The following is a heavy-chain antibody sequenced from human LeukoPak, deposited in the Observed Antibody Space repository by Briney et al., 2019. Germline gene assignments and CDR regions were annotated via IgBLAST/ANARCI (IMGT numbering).Heavy chain of an antibody. CDR2: ISPVSSYT. J-gene: IGHJ6*02. CDR3: VRDVSRRIGMDV. CDR1: GFSFNSYT. Sequence: GGSLRLSCLASGFSFNSYTMNWVREAPGKGREWVSNISPVSSYTWYAESVKGRFTISRDNPKNSLYLQMDSLSAEDTAVYYCVRDVSRRIGMDVWGQGTTVTVSS. V-gene: IGHV3-21*01. D-gene: IGHD2/OR15-2a*01.